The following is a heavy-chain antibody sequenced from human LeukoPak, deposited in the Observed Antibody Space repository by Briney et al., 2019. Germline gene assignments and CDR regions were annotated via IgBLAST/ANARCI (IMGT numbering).Heavy chain of an antibody. CDR3: ARYARGVVVPAASIYYGMDV. CDR2: IYYSGST. V-gene: IGHV4-61*01. Sequence: SETLSLTCTVSGGSVSSGSYYWSWIRQPPGKGLEWIGYIYYSGSTNYNPSLKSRVTISVDTSKNQFSLKLSSVTAADMAVYYCARYARGVVVPAASIYYGMDVWGKGTTVTVSS. CDR1: GGSVSSGSYY. D-gene: IGHD2-2*01. J-gene: IGHJ6*04.